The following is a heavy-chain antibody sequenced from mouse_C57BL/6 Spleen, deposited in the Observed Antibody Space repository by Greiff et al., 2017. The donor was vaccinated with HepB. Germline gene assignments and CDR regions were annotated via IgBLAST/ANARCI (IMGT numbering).Heavy chain of an antibody. V-gene: IGHV1-81*01. D-gene: IGHD2-5*01. CDR1: GYTFTSYG. Sequence: QVQLKQSGAELARPGASVKLSCKASGYTFTSYGISWVKQRTGQGLEWIGEIYPRSGNTYYNEKFKGKATLTADKSSSTAYMELRSLTSEDSAVYFCARSHSNFYFDYWGQGTTLTVSS. CDR2: IYPRSGNT. J-gene: IGHJ2*01. CDR3: ARSHSNFYFDY.